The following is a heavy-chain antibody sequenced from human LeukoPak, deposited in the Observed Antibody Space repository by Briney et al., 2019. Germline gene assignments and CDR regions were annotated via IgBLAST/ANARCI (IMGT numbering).Heavy chain of an antibody. J-gene: IGHJ6*02. CDR1: GGSISSYY. CDR2: IYYSGST. D-gene: IGHD1-1*01. V-gene: IGHV4-59*01. CDR3: ARVPATGISRGYYGMDV. Sequence: SETLSLTCTVSGGSISSYYWSWIRQPPGKGLEWIGYIYYSGSTNYNPSLKSRVTISVDTSKNQFSPKLSSVTAADTAVYYCARVPATGISRGYYGMDVWGQGTTVTVSS.